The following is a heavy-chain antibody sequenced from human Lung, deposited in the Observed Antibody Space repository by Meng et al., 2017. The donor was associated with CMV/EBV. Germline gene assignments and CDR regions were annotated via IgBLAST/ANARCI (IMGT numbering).Heavy chain of an antibody. V-gene: IGHV4-31*03. CDR3: ARAQYYYDSSAFFEY. Sequence: TLSLXXTVSGGSINSGGYYWSWIRQHPRKGLEWIGHIYHSGTTSYNPSLKSRVSISVDTSKKQFSLKLSSTTAADTAVYYCARAQYYYDSSAFFEYWGQGALVXVSS. CDR2: IYHSGTT. J-gene: IGHJ4*02. CDR1: GGSINSGGYY. D-gene: IGHD3-22*01.